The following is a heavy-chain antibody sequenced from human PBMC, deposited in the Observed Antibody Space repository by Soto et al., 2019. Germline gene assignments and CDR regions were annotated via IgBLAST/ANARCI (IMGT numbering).Heavy chain of an antibody. CDR3: ARDRPGPTYYDFWSGYYATLSRYYYGMDV. CDR1: GGCISSGDYY. CDR2: IYYSGST. V-gene: IGHV4-30-4*01. J-gene: IGHJ6*02. Sequence: PSQTLSLTCTVAGGCISSGDYYWSWIRQPPGKGLEWIGYIYYSGSTYYNPSLKSRVTISVDTSKNQFSLKLSSVTAADTAVYYCARDRPGPTYYDFWSGYYATLSRYYYGMDVWGQGTTVTVSS. D-gene: IGHD3-3*01.